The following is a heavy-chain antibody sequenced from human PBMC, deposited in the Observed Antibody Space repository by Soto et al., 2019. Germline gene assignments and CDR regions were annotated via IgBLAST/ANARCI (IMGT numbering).Heavy chain of an antibody. Sequence: QVVLQESGPGLVKPSETLSLTCSVSGRSITSYYWSWVRQPPGKGLEWIGYIYDNGITSQNPSLKSRVPMSAETSQNQFSLKLKSVTGADTAVYYCARTYDSNGYANEFDSWGQGILVTVTS. D-gene: IGHD3-22*01. CDR1: GRSITSYY. CDR2: IYDNGIT. V-gene: IGHV4-59*12. J-gene: IGHJ4*02. CDR3: ARTYDSNGYANEFDS.